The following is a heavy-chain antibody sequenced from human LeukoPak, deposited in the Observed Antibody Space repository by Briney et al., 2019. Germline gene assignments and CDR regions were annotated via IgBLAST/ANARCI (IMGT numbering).Heavy chain of an antibody. D-gene: IGHD1-26*01. J-gene: IGHJ4*02. CDR1: GFTFSTYI. CDR2: IGTSTSYI. V-gene: IGHV3-21*01. CDR3: ARDLGEWELLSYYFDY. Sequence: GGSLRLPCAASGFTFSTYIMNWVRQTPGKGLEWVSSIGTSTSYIYYADSVKGRFTISRDNAKNSLYLQMNSLRAEDTAVYYCARDLGEWELLSYYFDYWGQGTLVTVSS.